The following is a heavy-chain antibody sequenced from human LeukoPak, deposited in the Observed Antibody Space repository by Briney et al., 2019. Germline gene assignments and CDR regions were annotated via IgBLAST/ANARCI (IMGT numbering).Heavy chain of an antibody. Sequence: GGSLRLSCAASGFTFSSYGMHWVRQAPGKGLEWVAFIRYDGSNKYYAESVKGRLTISRDNSKNTLYLQMNSLRAEDTAVYYCARNRCSGSSCYSDGRYYHYMDVWGKGTTVTISS. V-gene: IGHV3-30*02. CDR1: GFTFSSYG. CDR3: ARNRCSGSSCYSDGRYYHYMDV. CDR2: IRYDGSNK. D-gene: IGHD2-15*01. J-gene: IGHJ6*03.